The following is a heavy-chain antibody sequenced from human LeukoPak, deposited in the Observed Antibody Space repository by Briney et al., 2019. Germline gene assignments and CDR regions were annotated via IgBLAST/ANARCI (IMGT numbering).Heavy chain of an antibody. J-gene: IGHJ5*02. CDR2: ISYDGSNK. D-gene: IGHD3-22*01. V-gene: IGHV3-30*04. CDR1: GFTFSSYA. Sequence: GRSLRLSCAASGFTFSSYAMHWVRQAPGKGLEWVAVISYDGSNKYYADSVKGRLTISRDNSKNTLYLQMNSLRAEDTAVYYCARDYYDSSGYPNWFDPWGQGTLVTVSS. CDR3: ARDYYDSSGYPNWFDP.